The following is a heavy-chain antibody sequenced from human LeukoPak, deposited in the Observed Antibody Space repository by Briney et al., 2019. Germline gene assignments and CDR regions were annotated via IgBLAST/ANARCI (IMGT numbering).Heavy chain of an antibody. D-gene: IGHD4-17*01. CDR2: IRYDGSNK. J-gene: IGHJ4*02. V-gene: IGHV3-30*02. Sequence: PGGSLRLSCAASGFTFSSYGMHWVRQAPGKGLEWVAFIRYDGSNKYYADSVKGRFTISRDNAKKSLYLQMNSLRAEDSAVYYCARDRLHYGEYEKTFDYWGQGTLVTVSS. CDR1: GFTFSSYG. CDR3: ARDRLHYGEYEKTFDY.